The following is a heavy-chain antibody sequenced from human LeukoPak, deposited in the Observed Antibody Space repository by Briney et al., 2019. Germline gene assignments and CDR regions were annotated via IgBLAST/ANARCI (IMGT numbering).Heavy chain of an antibody. J-gene: IGHJ4*02. V-gene: IGHV1-24*01. CDR3: VTYASGSLGFDF. CDR1: GYTLTALS. CDR2: FDPEDDKI. Sequence: ASVKVSCQVSGYTLTALSMHWVRQAPEKGLEWMGGFDPEDDKIGYAQQFQGRVTMTEDTSTDTAYMELSSLKSEDTAVYYCVTYASGSLGFDFWGPGTLVTVSS. D-gene: IGHD3-10*01.